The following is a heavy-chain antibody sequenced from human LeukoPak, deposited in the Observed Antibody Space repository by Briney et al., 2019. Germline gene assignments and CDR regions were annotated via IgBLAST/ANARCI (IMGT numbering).Heavy chain of an antibody. CDR1: GGSFSGYY. Sequence: SETLSLTCAVYGGSFSGYYWSWIRQPPGKGLEWIGEINHSGSTNYSPSLKSRVTISVDTSKNQFSLKLSSVTAADTAVYYCARDLLTGTNTKHFDYWGQGTLVTVSS. CDR3: ARDLLTGTNTKHFDY. J-gene: IGHJ4*02. D-gene: IGHD1-7*01. CDR2: INHSGST. V-gene: IGHV4-34*01.